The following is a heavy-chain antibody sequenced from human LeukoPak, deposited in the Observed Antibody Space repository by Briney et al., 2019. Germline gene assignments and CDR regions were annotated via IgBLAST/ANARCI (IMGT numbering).Heavy chain of an antibody. D-gene: IGHD4-17*01. Sequence: GGSLRLSCAASGFTFSSYSMNWVRQAPGKGLEWDSSISSSSSYIYYADSVKGRFTISRDNAKNSLYLQMNSLRAEDTAVYYCATLPAGYGDYGQFDYWGQGTLVTVSS. CDR2: ISSSSSYI. J-gene: IGHJ4*02. CDR1: GFTFSSYS. CDR3: ATLPAGYGDYGQFDY. V-gene: IGHV3-21*01.